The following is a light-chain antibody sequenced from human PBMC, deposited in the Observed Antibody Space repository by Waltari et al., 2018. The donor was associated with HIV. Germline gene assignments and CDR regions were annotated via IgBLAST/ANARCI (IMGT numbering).Light chain of an antibody. CDR1: SSNIGATYD. V-gene: IGLV1-40*01. CDR3: QSYDSTLRVV. Sequence: QPVLTQPPSVSGAPGQRVTISCTRSSSNIGATYDVRWYQQLPGTAPKLLIYANNNRPSGVPDRFSGSKSGTSASLAITGLQAEDEADYYCQSYDSTLRVVFGGGTKLTVL. J-gene: IGLJ2*01. CDR2: ANN.